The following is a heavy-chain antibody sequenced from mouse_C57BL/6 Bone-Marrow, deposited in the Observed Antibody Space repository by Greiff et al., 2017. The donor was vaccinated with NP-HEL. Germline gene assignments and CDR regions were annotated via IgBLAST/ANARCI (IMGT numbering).Heavy chain of an antibody. Sequence: QVQLQQPGAELVMPGASVKLSCKASGYTFTSYWMHWVKQRPGQGLEWIGEIDPSDSYTNYNQKFKGKSTLTVDKSSSTAYMQLSSLTSEDSAVYYCAREGNLREGGRGPYYAMDYWGQGTSVTVSS. CDR3: AREGNLREGGRGPYYAMDY. D-gene: IGHD1-1*01. CDR1: GYTFTSYW. J-gene: IGHJ4*01. V-gene: IGHV1-69*01. CDR2: IDPSDSYT.